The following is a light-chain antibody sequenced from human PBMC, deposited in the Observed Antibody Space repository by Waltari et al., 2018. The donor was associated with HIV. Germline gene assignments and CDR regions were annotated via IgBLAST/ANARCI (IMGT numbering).Light chain of an antibody. CDR2: AAS. V-gene: IGKV3-20*01. CDR3: QQYATSPT. CDR1: QIIRDNF. Sequence: DILLTQTPGTLSLSPGQRATLSCWASQIIRDNFLAWYQQRPGQAPRLLMFAASSRATGIPDRFTGSGSGTEFSHTIARLEPEDYAVYYCQQYATSPTFGNGTKVEV. J-gene: IGKJ1*01.